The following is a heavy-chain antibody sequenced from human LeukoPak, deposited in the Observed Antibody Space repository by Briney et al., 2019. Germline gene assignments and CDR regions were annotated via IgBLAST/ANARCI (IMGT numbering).Heavy chain of an antibody. V-gene: IGHV3-21*01. D-gene: IGHD3-16*01. J-gene: IGHJ3*02. CDR2: ISESGSYI. CDR3: ARDRVRLGEFNDAFDI. CDR1: GFTFSSYS. Sequence: GGSLRLSCAASGFTFSSYSMNWVRQAPGKGLEWVSSISESGSYIYYADSVKGRFTISRDNAKNSLYLQMNSLRAEDTAVYYCARDRVRLGEFNDAFDIWGQGTMVTVSS.